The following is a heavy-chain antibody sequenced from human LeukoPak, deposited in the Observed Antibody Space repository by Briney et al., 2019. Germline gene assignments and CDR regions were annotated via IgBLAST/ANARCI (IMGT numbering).Heavy chain of an antibody. CDR3: ARDDCSNTRCYTVDY. CDR2: ISSASTFI. D-gene: IGHD2-2*02. CDR1: GFTFSTSS. Sequence: GGSLRLSCAASGFTFSTSSMNWVRQVPGKGLEWVSSISSASTFIHYANSVKGRFTISRDNANKSVYLQMNSLRAEDTAVYYCARDDCSNTRCYTVDYWGQGILVTVSS. J-gene: IGHJ4*02. V-gene: IGHV3-21*01.